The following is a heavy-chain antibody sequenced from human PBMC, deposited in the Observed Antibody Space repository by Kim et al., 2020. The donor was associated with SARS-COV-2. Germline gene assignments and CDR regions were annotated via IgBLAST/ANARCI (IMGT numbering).Heavy chain of an antibody. CDR3: TTDAFLSEWLVQGGFDY. CDR2: IKSKTDGGTT. J-gene: IGHJ4*02. Sequence: GGSLRLSCAASGFTFSNAWMSWVRQAPGKGLEWVGRIKSKTDGGTTDYAAPVKGRFTISRDDSKNTLYLQMNSLKTEDTAVYYCTTDAFLSEWLVQGGFDYWGQGTLVTVSS. V-gene: IGHV3-15*01. D-gene: IGHD6-19*01. CDR1: GFTFSNAW.